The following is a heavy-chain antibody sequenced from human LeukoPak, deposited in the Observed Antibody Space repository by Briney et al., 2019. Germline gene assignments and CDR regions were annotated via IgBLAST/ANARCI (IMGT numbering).Heavy chain of an antibody. V-gene: IGHV3-23*01. CDR1: GFTFSSYA. CDR3: AKGQWLRLIAGYGMDV. Sequence: GGSLRLSCAASGFTFSSYAMSWVRQAPGKGLEWVSAISGSGGSTYYADSVKGRFIISRDNSKNTLYLQMNSLRAEDTAVYYCAKGQWLRLIAGYGMDVWGQGTTVTVSS. J-gene: IGHJ6*02. D-gene: IGHD5-12*01. CDR2: ISGSGGST.